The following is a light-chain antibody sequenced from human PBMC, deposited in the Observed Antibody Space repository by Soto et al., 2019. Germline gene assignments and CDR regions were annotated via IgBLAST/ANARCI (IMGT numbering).Light chain of an antibody. CDR1: QSVRSY. Sequence: IVLTQSPATLSLSPGERATLSCRASQSVRSYLAWYQQKPGQAPRLLIYDASNRATCIPARFSGSGSGTDFTLTTSSLEPEDLAVYYCQHRKNWPLTFGGGTKV. V-gene: IGKV3-11*01. J-gene: IGKJ4*01. CDR2: DAS. CDR3: QHRKNWPLT.